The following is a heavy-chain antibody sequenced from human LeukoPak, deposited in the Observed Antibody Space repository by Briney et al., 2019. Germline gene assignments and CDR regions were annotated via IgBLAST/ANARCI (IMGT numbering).Heavy chain of an antibody. CDR1: GGSISSSSYY. CDR2: INHSGST. V-gene: IGHV4-39*07. CDR3: ARRRRSPRRIAAAESDY. J-gene: IGHJ4*02. Sequence: SETLSLTCTVSGGSISSSSYYWGWIRQPPGKGLEWIGEINHSGSTNYNPSLKSRVTISVDTSKNQFSLKLSSVTAADTAVYYCARRRRSPRRIAAAESDYWGQGTLVTVSS. D-gene: IGHD6-13*01.